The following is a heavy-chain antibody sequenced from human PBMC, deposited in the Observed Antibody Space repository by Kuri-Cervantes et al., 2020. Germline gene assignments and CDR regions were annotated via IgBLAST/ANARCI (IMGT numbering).Heavy chain of an antibody. CDR1: GGSISSSSYY. CDR2: INHSGST. Sequence: GSLRLSCTVSGGSISSSSYYWSWIRQPPGKGLEWIGEINHSGSTNYNPSLKSRVTISVDTSKSQFSLKLSSVTAADTAVYYCARRSARGYCSGGSCYSPPRYFDYWGQGTLVTVSS. D-gene: IGHD2-15*01. J-gene: IGHJ4*02. V-gene: IGHV4-39*07. CDR3: ARRSARGYCSGGSCYSPPRYFDY.